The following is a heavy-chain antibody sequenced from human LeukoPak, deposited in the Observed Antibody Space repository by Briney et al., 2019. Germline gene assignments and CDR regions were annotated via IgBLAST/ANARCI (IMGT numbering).Heavy chain of an antibody. D-gene: IGHD1-7*01. CDR1: GFTFNTYE. CDR2: ITSSGSTI. V-gene: IGHV3-48*03. Sequence: GGSLRLSCAASGFTFNTYEMNWVRQAPGKGLEWVSYITSSGSTIYYADYVKGRFTISRDNGKNSLYLQMNSLRAEGTAVYYCARGGWNYVFNYWGQGTLVTVSS. J-gene: IGHJ4*02. CDR3: ARGGWNYVFNY.